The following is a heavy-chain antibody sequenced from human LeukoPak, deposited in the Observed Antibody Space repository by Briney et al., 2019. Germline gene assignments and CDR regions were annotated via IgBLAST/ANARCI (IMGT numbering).Heavy chain of an antibody. D-gene: IGHD3-3*01. Sequence: PGGSPRLSCAASGFTVSSNYMSWVRQAPGKGLEWVSVIYSGGSTYYADSVKGRFTISRGNSKNTLYLQMNSLRAEDTAVYYCARGSYYDRPFDYWGQGTLVTVSS. CDR1: GFTVSSNY. J-gene: IGHJ4*02. V-gene: IGHV3-53*01. CDR3: ARGSYYDRPFDY. CDR2: IYSGGST.